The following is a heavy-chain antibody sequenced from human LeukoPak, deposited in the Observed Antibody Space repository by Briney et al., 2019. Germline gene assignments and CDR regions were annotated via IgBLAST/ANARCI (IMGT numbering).Heavy chain of an antibody. CDR2: IHYSGST. Sequence: PSETLSLTCTVSGGSISSYYWSWIRQPPGKGLEWIGYIHYSGSTNYNPSLKSRVTISVDTSKNQFSLKLSSVTAADTAVYYCARTKLALDAFDIWGQGTMVTVSS. J-gene: IGHJ3*02. CDR3: ARTKLALDAFDI. V-gene: IGHV4-59*01. D-gene: IGHD6-13*01. CDR1: GGSISSYY.